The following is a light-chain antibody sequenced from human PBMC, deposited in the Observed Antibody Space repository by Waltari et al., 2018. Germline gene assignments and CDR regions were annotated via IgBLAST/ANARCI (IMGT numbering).Light chain of an antibody. CDR2: EDT. CDR1: ALPNKY. V-gene: IGLV3-10*01. CDR3: YSTDYTGNYWV. Sequence: SYELTQPPSVSVSPGHTARITCSGEALPNKYAYWYRQKSGQAPVLVIYEDTKRPSGIPERIFGSNSGAVATLTITGAQVEDEADYYCYSTDYTGNYWVFGGGTKLTVL. J-gene: IGLJ3*02.